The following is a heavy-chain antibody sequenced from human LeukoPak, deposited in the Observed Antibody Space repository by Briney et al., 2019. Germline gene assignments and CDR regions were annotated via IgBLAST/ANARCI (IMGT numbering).Heavy chain of an antibody. CDR1: GFTFSSYW. D-gene: IGHD4-11*01. Sequence: GGSLRLSCAAAGFTFSSYWMHWVRQVPGKGLVWVSRVNPGGSSTAYADSVKGRFSISRDNARNTLYLQVNSLRDEDTAVYYCARSNQADDYWGQGTLVTVSS. V-gene: IGHV3-74*01. CDR2: VNPGGSST. CDR3: ARSNQADDY. J-gene: IGHJ4*02.